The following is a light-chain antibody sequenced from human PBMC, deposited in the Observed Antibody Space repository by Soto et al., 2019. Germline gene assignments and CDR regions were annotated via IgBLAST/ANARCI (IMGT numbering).Light chain of an antibody. CDR2: KAS. J-gene: IGKJ1*01. CDR3: QQYNDNWT. V-gene: IGKV1-5*03. Sequence: DIQMTQSPSTLSASVEDRVTITCRASQSISSWLAWYQQKPGTAPNLLIYKASTLQSGVPSRFSGSGSGTEFTLTISSLQPDDSATYYCQQYNDNWTFGQGTKV. CDR1: QSISSW.